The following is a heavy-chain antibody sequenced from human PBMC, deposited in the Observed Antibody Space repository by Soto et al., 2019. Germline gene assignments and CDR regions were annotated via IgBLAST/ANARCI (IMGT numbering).Heavy chain of an antibody. J-gene: IGHJ4*02. Sequence: QITLNESGPTLVKPTQTLTLTCTFSGFSLSTRDVGVGWIRQPPGEALEWLGVVYWDDDKTYSPSLKSRLTITKYTSKIHVVLRMTKVDPVDTATYYCSHCRGRVASFWGQGTLVTVSS. CDR2: VYWDDDK. V-gene: IGHV2-5*02. CDR1: GFSLSTRDVG. D-gene: IGHD3-16*01. CDR3: SHCRGRVASF.